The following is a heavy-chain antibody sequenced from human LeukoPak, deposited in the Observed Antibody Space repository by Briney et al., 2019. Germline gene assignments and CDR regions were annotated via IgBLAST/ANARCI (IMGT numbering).Heavy chain of an antibody. CDR2: IGPTGSDR. Sequence: GGSLRLSCTASGLTFSTSVFNWVRQAPGKGLEWVASIGPTGSDRYHADSIKGRFTISRDNANNFLYLQMNSLRAEDTAVYYCATETNGRHYDYWGQGTLLTVSS. J-gene: IGHJ4*02. D-gene: IGHD1-14*01. CDR1: GLTFSTSV. V-gene: IGHV3-21*06. CDR3: ATETNGRHYDY.